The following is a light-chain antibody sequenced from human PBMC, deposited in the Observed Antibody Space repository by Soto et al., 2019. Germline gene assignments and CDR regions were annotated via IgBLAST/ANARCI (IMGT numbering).Light chain of an antibody. CDR2: DAS. J-gene: IGKJ4*01. CDR1: QDISNY. Sequence: DIQMTQSPSSLSASVGDRVTITCQASQDISNYLNWYQQKPGKAPKLLVFDASNVETGVPSRFSGSGSGTHFTFTIPSLQAEDIATYYGEQYEGVPRTFGGGTKIEI. V-gene: IGKV1-33*01. CDR3: EQYEGVPRT.